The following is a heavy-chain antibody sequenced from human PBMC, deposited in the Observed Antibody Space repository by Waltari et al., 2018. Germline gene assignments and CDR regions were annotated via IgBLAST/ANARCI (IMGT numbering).Heavy chain of an antibody. CDR1: GYSFIDYG. V-gene: IGHV1-18*01. Sequence: QVQVVQSGPEVKKPGASVKVSCKASGYSFIDYGIIWVRQATGQGLEWMGRIDIYNGHTKYAHKCQGRVTMTTDTSTSTAYMELRRLTSDDTAVYYCARDKDFSFYYYMDVWGEGTTVTVSS. CDR2: IDIYNGHT. J-gene: IGHJ6*03. CDR3: ARDKDFSFYYYMDV. D-gene: IGHD3-3*01.